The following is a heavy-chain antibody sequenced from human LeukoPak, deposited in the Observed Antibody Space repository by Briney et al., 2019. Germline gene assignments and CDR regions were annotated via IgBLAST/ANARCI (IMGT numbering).Heavy chain of an antibody. CDR3: ARSDYGDYVNY. CDR2: IYYSYST. CDR1: GGSISSYY. D-gene: IGHD4-17*01. Sequence: SETLSLTCTVSGGSISSYYWSWLRQPPGKGLEWIGYIYYSYSTNYNPSLKSRVTISVDTSKNQSSLKLSSVTAADTAVYYCARSDYGDYVNYWGQGTLVTVSS. V-gene: IGHV4-59*08. J-gene: IGHJ4*02.